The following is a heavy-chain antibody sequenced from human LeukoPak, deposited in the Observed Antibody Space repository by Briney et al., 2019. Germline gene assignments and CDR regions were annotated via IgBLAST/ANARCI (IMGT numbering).Heavy chain of an antibody. D-gene: IGHD2-2*01. CDR2: ISYDGSNK. CDR1: GFTFSSYA. V-gene: IGHV3-30*04. Sequence: PRGSLRLSRAASGFTFSSYAIHWVRQAPGKGLEWGAVISYDGSNKYYADSLKGRLTISRDNSKNTLYLQMNSLRAEDTAVYYCARDSGDYCSSTSCYAGFDYWGQGTLVTVSS. J-gene: IGHJ4*02. CDR3: ARDSGDYCSSTSCYAGFDY.